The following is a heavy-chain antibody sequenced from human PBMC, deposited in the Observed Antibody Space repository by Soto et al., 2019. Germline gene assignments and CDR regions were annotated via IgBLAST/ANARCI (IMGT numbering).Heavy chain of an antibody. Sequence: QVQLQESGPGLVKPSETLSLTCTVSGGSISPYYWSWIRHPPGKGLEWIGCIYYSGSTNYNPSLTIRVTISVNTSHNQFCLMPAAVTAADTAAYYGSRTRSCGYAGEFDDWGQGTLVTVSS. V-gene: IGHV4-59*01. CDR1: GGSISPYY. CDR3: SRTRSCGYAGEFDD. CDR2: IYYSGST. J-gene: IGHJ4*02. D-gene: IGHD5-18*01.